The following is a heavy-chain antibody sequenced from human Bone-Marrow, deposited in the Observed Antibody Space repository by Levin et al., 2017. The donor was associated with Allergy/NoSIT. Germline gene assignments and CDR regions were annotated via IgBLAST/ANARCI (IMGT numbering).Heavy chain of an antibody. Sequence: GGSLRLSCAVSGFTFNEYAMSWVRQAPGKGLEWVSGIDESGTTYYADSWKGRFTISTDRSKNTLSMKLTSLRADDTALDYCAKDRWLSSGSRPLDYWGQGTLVTVSS. V-gene: IGHV3-23*01. J-gene: IGHJ4*02. CDR1: GFTFNEYA. CDR3: AKDRWLSSGSRPLDY. D-gene: IGHD1-26*01. CDR2: IDESGTT.